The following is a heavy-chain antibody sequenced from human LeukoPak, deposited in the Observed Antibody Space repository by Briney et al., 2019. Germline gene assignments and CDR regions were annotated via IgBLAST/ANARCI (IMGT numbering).Heavy chain of an antibody. Sequence: SETLSLTCTVSGGSISSSSYYWGLIRQPPGKGLQWIGSIYYSGSTYYNPSLKSRVTISVDTSKNQFSLKLSSVTAADTAVYYCARHDLHYYGSGSGDYWGQGTLVTVSS. CDR3: ARHDLHYYGSGSGDY. CDR2: IYYSGST. V-gene: IGHV4-39*01. D-gene: IGHD3-10*01. J-gene: IGHJ4*02. CDR1: GGSISSSSYY.